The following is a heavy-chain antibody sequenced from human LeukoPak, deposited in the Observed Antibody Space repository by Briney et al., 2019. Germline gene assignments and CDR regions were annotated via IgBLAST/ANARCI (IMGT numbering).Heavy chain of an antibody. CDR2: IDQDGSDK. CDR3: ARESTEDRPGS. V-gene: IGHV3-7*01. CDR1: GFTLSDFW. Sequence: GGSLRLSCAASGFTLSDFWMSWVRQAPGKGLEWVANIDQDGSDKNYVGSVKGRFTISRDDAKNSLFLQMNSLRAEDTAVYYCARESTEDRPGSWGQGTLVTVSS. D-gene: IGHD5/OR15-5a*01. J-gene: IGHJ5*02.